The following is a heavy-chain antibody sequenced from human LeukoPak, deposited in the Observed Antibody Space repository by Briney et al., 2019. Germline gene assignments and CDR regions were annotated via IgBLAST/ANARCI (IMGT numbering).Heavy chain of an antibody. J-gene: IGHJ5*02. CDR3: ARGPYSSSWYWFDP. V-gene: IGHV4-4*07. CDR2: IYTSGST. D-gene: IGHD6-13*01. CDR1: GGSISSYY. Sequence: SETLSLTCTVSGGSISSYYWSWIRQPAGKGLEWIGRIYTSGSTNYNPSLKSRVTISVDTSKNQLSLKLSSVTAADTAVYYCARGPYSSSWYWFDPWGQGTLVTVSS.